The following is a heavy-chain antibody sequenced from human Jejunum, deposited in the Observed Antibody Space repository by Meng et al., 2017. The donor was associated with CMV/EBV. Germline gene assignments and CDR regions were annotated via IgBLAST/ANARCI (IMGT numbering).Heavy chain of an antibody. CDR1: GFRFTNYW. CDR3: ARIGYTSSSEDF. V-gene: IGHV3-7*01. J-gene: IGHJ4*02. D-gene: IGHD6-6*01. Sequence: AAGFRFTNYWMTWVRQAPGKGLEWVANINQDGRVKYYGGSVKGRFTASRDNAKNLLYLEMNSLRAEDTAVYYCARIGYTSSSEDFWGQGTLVTVSS. CDR2: INQDGRVK.